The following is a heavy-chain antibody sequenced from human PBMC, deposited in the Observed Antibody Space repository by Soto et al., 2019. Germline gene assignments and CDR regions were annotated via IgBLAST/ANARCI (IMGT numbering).Heavy chain of an antibody. V-gene: IGHV3-23*01. CDR1: GFSFSNYG. CDR2: VSADGQTT. D-gene: IGHD3-10*01. Sequence: EVHLLESGGGLVQPGGSLRLSCAASGFSFSNYGMTWVRQAPGKGLEWVSSVSADGQTTYYAESVRGRFTLSRDSSKGTLYLQMYSLRADDTAVYYCAKEASVPSLGEFWYFDLWGRGTHVTVSS. CDR3: AKEASVPSLGEFWYFDL. J-gene: IGHJ2*01.